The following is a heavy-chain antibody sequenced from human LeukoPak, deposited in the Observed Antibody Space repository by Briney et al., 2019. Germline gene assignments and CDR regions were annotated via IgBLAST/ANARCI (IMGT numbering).Heavy chain of an antibody. V-gene: IGHV4-34*01. CDR2: INHSGST. D-gene: IGHD5-24*01. J-gene: IGHJ4*02. CDR1: GGSFSGYY. CDR3: ARDGYNSGYFDY. Sequence: PSETLSLTCAVYGGSFSGYYWSWIRQPPGKGLEWIGEINHSGSTNYNPSLKSRVTISVATSKNQFSLKLSSVTAADTAVYYCARDGYNSGYFDYWGQGTLVTVSS.